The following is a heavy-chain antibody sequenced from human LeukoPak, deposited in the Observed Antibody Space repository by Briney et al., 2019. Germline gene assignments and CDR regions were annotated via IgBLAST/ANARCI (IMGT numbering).Heavy chain of an antibody. CDR2: ISGSGGST. CDR3: AKGGIVVVVTPGYFQH. Sequence: GGSLRLSCAAPGFTFSSYAMSWVRQAPGKGLEWVSAISGSGGSTYYADSVKGRFTISRDNSKNTLYLQMNSLRAEDTAVYYCAKGGIVVVVTPGYFQHWGQGTLVTVSS. J-gene: IGHJ1*01. D-gene: IGHD3-22*01. V-gene: IGHV3-23*01. CDR1: GFTFSSYA.